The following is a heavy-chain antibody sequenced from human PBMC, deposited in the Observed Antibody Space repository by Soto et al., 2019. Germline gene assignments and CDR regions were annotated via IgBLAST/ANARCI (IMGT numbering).Heavy chain of an antibody. CDR1: GFTFSSYS. D-gene: IGHD1-20*01. Sequence: GGSLRLSCAASGFTFSSYSMHWVRQAPGKGLEWVAVISYDGRMKYYAESVKGRFTISRDDSKNTLYVQMNSLRAEDTAVYYCAKDVTGTTPYWGEGTLVTVSS. CDR3: AKDVTGTTPY. V-gene: IGHV3-30*18. J-gene: IGHJ4*02. CDR2: ISYDGRMK.